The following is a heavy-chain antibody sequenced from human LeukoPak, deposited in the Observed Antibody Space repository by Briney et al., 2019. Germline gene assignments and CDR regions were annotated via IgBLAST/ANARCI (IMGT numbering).Heavy chain of an antibody. CDR1: GYTLTELS. J-gene: IGHJ4*02. CDR2: VDPEDGET. V-gene: IGHV1-24*01. CDR3: ATLTGTTINSFDY. D-gene: IGHD1-7*01. Sequence: ASVKVSCKVSGYTLTELSMHWVRQAPGKGLEWMGLVDPEDGETIYAEKFQGRVTTTADTSTDTAYMELSSLRSEDTAVYYCATLTGTTINSFDYWGQGTLVTVSS.